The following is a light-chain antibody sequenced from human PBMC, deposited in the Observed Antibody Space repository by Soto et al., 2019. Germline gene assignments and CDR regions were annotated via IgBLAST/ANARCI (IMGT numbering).Light chain of an antibody. Sequence: EGVMTQSPATLSVSPEERATLSCRASQSVSTNLAWYQHKPGQAPRLLIYGASTRATGIPARFTGSGSGTEFTLTISSLQSEDFAVYYCQQYNNWPPWTFGQGTKV. CDR2: GAS. J-gene: IGKJ1*01. CDR3: QQYNNWPPWT. V-gene: IGKV3-15*01. CDR1: QSVSTN.